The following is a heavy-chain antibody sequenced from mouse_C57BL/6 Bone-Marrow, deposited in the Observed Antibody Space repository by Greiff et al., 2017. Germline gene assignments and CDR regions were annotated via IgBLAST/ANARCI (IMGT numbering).Heavy chain of an antibody. Sequence: VQLQQSGAELARPGASVKLSCKASGYTFTSYGISWVKQRTGQGLEWIGEIYPRSGNTYYNEKFKGKATLTADKSSSTAYMELRSLTSVDSAVYFCARSGYCWDYFDYWGQGTTLTVSS. CDR3: ARSGYCWDYFDY. CDR2: IYPRSGNT. CDR1: GYTFTSYG. J-gene: IGHJ2*01. D-gene: IGHD2-3*01. V-gene: IGHV1-81*01.